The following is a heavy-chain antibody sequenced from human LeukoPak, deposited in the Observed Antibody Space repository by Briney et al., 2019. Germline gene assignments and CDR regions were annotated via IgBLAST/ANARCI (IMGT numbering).Heavy chain of an antibody. V-gene: IGHV3-15*01. D-gene: IGHD3-10*01. CDR1: GFTFSNAW. Sequence: GGSLRLSCAASGFTFSNAWMSWVRQAPGKGLEWVGRIKSKTDGGTTDYAAPVKGRFTISRDDSKNTLYLQMNSLKTEDTAVYYCTTAPGLWFGPTEDYWGQGTLVTVSS. CDR3: TTAPGLWFGPTEDY. CDR2: IKSKTDGGTT. J-gene: IGHJ4*02.